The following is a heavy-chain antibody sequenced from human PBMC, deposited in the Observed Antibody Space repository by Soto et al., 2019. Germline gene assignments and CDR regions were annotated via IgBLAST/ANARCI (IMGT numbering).Heavy chain of an antibody. CDR3: ANHRADMDV. J-gene: IGHJ6*03. V-gene: IGHV3-53*01. Sequence: GGSLRLSCAASGFTFSNAWMSWVRQAPGKGLEWVSVIYSGGSTYYADSVKGRFTISRDNSKNTLYLQMNSLRAEDTAVYYCANHRADMDVWGKGTTVTVSS. CDR1: GFTFSNAW. CDR2: IYSGGST.